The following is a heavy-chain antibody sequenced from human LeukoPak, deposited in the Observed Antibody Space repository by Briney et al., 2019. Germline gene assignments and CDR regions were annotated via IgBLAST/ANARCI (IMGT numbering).Heavy chain of an antibody. V-gene: IGHV3-30*18. J-gene: IGHJ4*02. CDR3: AKGYSGYLDY. CDR1: GFTFSSYG. Sequence: GRSLRLSCAASGFTFSSYGLRWVRQAPGKGLEWVAVISYDGSNKYYADSVKGRFTISRDNSKNTLYLQMNSLRTEDTAVYSCAKGYSGYLDYWGQGTLVTVSS. CDR2: ISYDGSNK. D-gene: IGHD3-22*01.